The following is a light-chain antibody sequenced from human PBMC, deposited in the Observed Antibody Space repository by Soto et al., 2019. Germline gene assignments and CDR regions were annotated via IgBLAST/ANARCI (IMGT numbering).Light chain of an antibody. CDR2: NIG. Sequence: IVLTQSPGTLSLSPGERATLSCRASQTVTSVYLAWFQQKPGQSPRLLTYNIGTSATGIPDRISASGSGTDFTLTISRLEPEDFAVYYCQLYGDSPTFGGGTKVEIK. V-gene: IGKV3-20*01. J-gene: IGKJ4*01. CDR1: QTVTSVY. CDR3: QLYGDSPT.